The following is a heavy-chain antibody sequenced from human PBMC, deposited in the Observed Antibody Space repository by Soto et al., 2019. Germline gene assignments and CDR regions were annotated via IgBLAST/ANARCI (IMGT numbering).Heavy chain of an antibody. CDR3: ARGIFGSGTANDY. J-gene: IGHJ4*02. Sequence: EVQLVESGGGLVQPGGSLRLSCAASGFTFSGSWMHWVRQAPGKGLVWVSGINGDGSGTSYADFVKGRFTISRDNAKNTLFLKMNGLRAEDTAVYYCARGIFGSGTANDYWGQGTLVTVSS. CDR1: GFTFSGSW. V-gene: IGHV3-74*01. CDR2: INGDGSGT. D-gene: IGHD3-10*01.